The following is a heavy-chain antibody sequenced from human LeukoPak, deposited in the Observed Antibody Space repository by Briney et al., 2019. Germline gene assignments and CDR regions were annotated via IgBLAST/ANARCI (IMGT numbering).Heavy chain of an antibody. V-gene: IGHV3-23*01. J-gene: IGHJ4*02. CDR2: ISGSGGST. D-gene: IGHD1-26*01. Sequence: GGSLRLSCAASEFPFSSYAMSWVRQAPGKGLEWVSAISGSGGSTYYADSVKGRFSISRDNSKNTLYLQMNSLRAEDTAVYYCAKARRPSTTKRLQPDYWGQGTLVTVPS. CDR3: AKARRPSTTKRLQPDY. CDR1: EFPFSSYA.